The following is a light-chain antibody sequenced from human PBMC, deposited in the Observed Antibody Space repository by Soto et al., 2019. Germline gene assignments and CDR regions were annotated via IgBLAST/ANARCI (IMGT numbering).Light chain of an antibody. CDR2: DAS. J-gene: IGKJ2*01. Sequence: DIQMTQSPSTLSASAGARVTITCRASQSISIWMAWYQQRPGKAPRLLMYDASTLDSGVPSRFSGRGSGTEFTLTISSLQPDDFATYYCQHYNGYPYTFGQGTKLEIK. CDR3: QHYNGYPYT. CDR1: QSISIW. V-gene: IGKV1-5*01.